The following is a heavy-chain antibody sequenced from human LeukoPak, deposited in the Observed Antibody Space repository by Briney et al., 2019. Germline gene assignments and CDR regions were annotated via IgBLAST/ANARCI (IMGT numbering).Heavy chain of an antibody. D-gene: IGHD6-13*01. CDR2: IKEDGTGK. V-gene: IGHV3-7*04. CDR3: AREIPQQLVAMDV. Sequence: PGGSLRLSCAASGFTFSTYWMSWVRQAPGKGLEWLANIKEDGTGKNPVDSVKGRFTISRDNAKNSLYLQMNGLRAEDTAVYYCAREIPQQLVAMDVWGQGTTVTVSS. J-gene: IGHJ6*02. CDR1: GFTFSTYW.